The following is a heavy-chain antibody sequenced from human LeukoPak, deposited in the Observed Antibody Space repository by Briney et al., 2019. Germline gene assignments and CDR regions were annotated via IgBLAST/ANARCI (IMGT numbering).Heavy chain of an antibody. CDR3: ARGSYDSSGKLDY. V-gene: IGHV1-69*05. D-gene: IGHD3-22*01. CDR1: GGTFSSYA. CDR2: IIPIFGTA. Sequence: SVTVSCKASGGTFSSYAISWVRQAPGQGLEWMGGIIPIFGTANYAQKFQGRGTTTTEESTSTAYVELSSLRSEDRGVYYCARGSYDSSGKLDYWGQGTLVTVSS. J-gene: IGHJ4*02.